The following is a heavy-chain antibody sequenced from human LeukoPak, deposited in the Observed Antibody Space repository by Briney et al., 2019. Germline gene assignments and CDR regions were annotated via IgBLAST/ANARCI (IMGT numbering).Heavy chain of an antibody. CDR3: AREKGTFDY. V-gene: IGHV3-7*05. CDR2: IHPDGGQK. CDR1: GFTFSSYW. Sequence: GGSLRLSCAASGFTFSSYWMNWVRQAPGKGLEWVANIHPDGGQKYYVDSVKGRFTISRDNVKSSVYLQMDSLRADDTAVYYCAREKGTFDYWGQGTLVTVSS. J-gene: IGHJ4*02.